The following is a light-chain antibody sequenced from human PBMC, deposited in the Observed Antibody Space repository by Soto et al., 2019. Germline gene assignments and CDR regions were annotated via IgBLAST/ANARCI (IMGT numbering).Light chain of an antibody. J-gene: IGLJ1*01. Sequence: LTQPPSASGSPGQSVTISCTGTSSDVGGYNYVSWYQQHPGKAPKLMIYEVSKRPSGVPDRFSGSKSGNTASLTVSGLQAEDEADYYCSSYAGSNNAVFGTGTKVTVL. CDR3: SSYAGSNNAV. CDR2: EVS. V-gene: IGLV2-8*01. CDR1: SSDVGGYNY.